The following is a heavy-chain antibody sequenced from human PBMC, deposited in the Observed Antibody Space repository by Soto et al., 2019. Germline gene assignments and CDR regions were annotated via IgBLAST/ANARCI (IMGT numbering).Heavy chain of an antibody. J-gene: IGHJ4*02. V-gene: IGHV3-23*01. CDR3: AKVNYYNSGYYFDY. D-gene: IGHD3-10*01. CDR2: IGARGTTT. Sequence: GGSLRLSCAASGFTFSDYAMSWVRRAPGKGLEWVSAIGARGTTTYYADSVQGRFTVSRDNSKNVLYLQMNSLRADDTAVYYCAKVNYYNSGYYFDYWGQGTLVTISS. CDR1: GFTFSDYA.